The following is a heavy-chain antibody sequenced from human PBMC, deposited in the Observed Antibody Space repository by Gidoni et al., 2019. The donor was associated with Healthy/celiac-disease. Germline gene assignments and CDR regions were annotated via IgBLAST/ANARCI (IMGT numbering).Heavy chain of an antibody. CDR3: AQSDYGDYYYGMDV. D-gene: IGHD4-17*01. J-gene: IGHJ6*02. CDR1: GFTFSSYG. CDR2: IRYDGSNK. V-gene: IGHV3-30*02. Sequence: QVQLVESGGGVVQPGGSLRLSCAAPGFTFSSYGMHWVRPAPGKGLEWVAFIRYDGSNKYYADSVKGRFTISRDNSKNTLYLQMNSLRAEDTAVYYCAQSDYGDYYYGMDVWGQGTTVTVSS.